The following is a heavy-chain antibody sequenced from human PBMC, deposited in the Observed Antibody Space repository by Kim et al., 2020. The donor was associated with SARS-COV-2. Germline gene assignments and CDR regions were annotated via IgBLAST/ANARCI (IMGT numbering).Heavy chain of an antibody. Sequence: GRHCLNPPLKRRVTISVDTSKNQFSLKLSSVTAADTAVYYCARVLIAAFDIWGQGTMVTVSS. V-gene: IGHV4-31*02. CDR2: GRH. D-gene: IGHD2-8*01. J-gene: IGHJ3*02. CDR3: ARVLIAAFDI.